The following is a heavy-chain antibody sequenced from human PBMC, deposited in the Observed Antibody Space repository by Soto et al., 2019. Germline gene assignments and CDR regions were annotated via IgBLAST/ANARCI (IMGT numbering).Heavy chain of an antibody. CDR2: IYSGGST. CDR3: AASRDGYKRRRGSDD. J-gene: IGHJ4*02. D-gene: IGHD5-12*01. V-gene: IGHV3-53*02. CDR1: GFTVSSNY. Sequence: EVQLGETGGGLIQPGGSLRLSCAASGFTVSSNYMSWVRQAPGKGLEWVSVIYSGGSTYYADSVKGRFTIPRDNSKNTLYLQMNSLRAEDTAVYYCAASRDGYKRRRGSDDWGQGTLVTVSS.